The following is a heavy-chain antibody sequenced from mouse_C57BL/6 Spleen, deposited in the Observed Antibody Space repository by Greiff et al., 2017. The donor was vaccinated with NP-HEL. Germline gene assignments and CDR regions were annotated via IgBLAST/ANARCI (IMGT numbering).Heavy chain of an antibody. Sequence: QVQLQQPGTELVKPGASVKLSCKASGYTFTSYWMHWVKQRPGQGLEWIGNINPSNGGTNYNEKFKSKATLTVDKSSSTAYMQLSSLTSEDSAVDYCARSNWDGDWYFDVWGTGTTVTVSS. J-gene: IGHJ1*03. D-gene: IGHD4-1*01. V-gene: IGHV1-53*01. CDR2: INPSNGGT. CDR1: GYTFTSYW. CDR3: ARSNWDGDWYFDV.